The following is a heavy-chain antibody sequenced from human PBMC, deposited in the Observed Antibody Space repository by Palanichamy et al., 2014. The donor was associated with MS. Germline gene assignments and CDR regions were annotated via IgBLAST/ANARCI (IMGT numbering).Heavy chain of an antibody. J-gene: IGHJ5*02. CDR1: GFTFSNYG. CDR2: ISPLFDNT. V-gene: IGHV1-18*01. Sequence: QVQLVQSGGEVKKPGASVKVSCKTSGFTFSNYGISWLRQVPGQGLEWMGWISPLFDNTDYNERLQGRVTMTTDSSTNTAYMELESLTSDDTGVYYCARTLVRHSRSPPEAWFDPWGQGTQVTVSS. D-gene: IGHD3-22*01. CDR3: ARTLVRHSRSPPEAWFDP.